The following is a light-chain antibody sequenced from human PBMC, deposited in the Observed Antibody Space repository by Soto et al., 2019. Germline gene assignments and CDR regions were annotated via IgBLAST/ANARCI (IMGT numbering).Light chain of an antibody. Sequence: QSVLTQPPSVSGAPGQRVTIPCTGSSSNIGAGYDVHWYQQLPGTAPKLLIYGNSNRPSGVPDRFSGSKSGTSASLAITGLQAEDEADYYCQSYDSSRYVFGTGTKFTVL. J-gene: IGLJ1*01. CDR3: QSYDSSRYV. CDR2: GNS. CDR1: SSNIGAGYD. V-gene: IGLV1-40*01.